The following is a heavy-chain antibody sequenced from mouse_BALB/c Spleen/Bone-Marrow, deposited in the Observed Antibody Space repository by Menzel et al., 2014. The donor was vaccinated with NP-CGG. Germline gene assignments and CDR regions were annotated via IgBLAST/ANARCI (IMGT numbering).Heavy chain of an antibody. CDR1: GYTFTSYW. J-gene: IGHJ2*01. CDR2: IDPSDSYT. D-gene: IGHD2-4*01. CDR3: TRDDYGY. V-gene: IGHV1S127*01. Sequence: QVQLQQSGAELVKPGASVKMSCKASGYTFTSYWMHWVKQRPGQGLEWIGTIDPSDSYTSYNQKFKGEATLTVDTSSSTAYMQLSSLASEDSAVYYCTRDDYGYWGQGTTLTVSS.